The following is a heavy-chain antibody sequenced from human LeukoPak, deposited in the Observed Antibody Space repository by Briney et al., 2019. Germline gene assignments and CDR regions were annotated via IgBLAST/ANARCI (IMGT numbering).Heavy chain of an antibody. V-gene: IGHV3-74*01. J-gene: IGHJ4*02. D-gene: IGHD1-26*01. CDR3: ARDLELRGSN. CDR2: MYGDMSDI. Sequence: GGSLRLSCEVSGFILSNSWMHWVRQTPGKGLVWVSRMYGDMSDISYADSVKGRFTISRDNAKNTVYLQMNSLRGEDTAVYYCARDLELRGSNWGQGTLVTVSS. CDR1: GFILSNSW.